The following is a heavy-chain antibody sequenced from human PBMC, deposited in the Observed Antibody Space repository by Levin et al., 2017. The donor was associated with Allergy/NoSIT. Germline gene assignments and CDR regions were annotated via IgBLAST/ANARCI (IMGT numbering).Heavy chain of an antibody. CDR3: ARVAGYSYGYYFDY. J-gene: IGHJ4*02. V-gene: IGHV4-30-2*01. CDR1: GGSISSGGYS. Sequence: SETLSLTCAVSGGSISSGGYSWSWIRQPPGKGLEWIGNIFLSGSTNDNPSLKSRVTMSVDRSKNQFSLKLSYVTAADTAVYYCARVAGYSYGYYFDYWGPGTLVTVSS. D-gene: IGHD5-18*01. CDR2: IFLSGST.